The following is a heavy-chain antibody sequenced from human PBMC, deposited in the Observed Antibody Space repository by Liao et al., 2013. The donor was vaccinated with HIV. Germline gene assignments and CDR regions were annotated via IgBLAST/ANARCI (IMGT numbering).Heavy chain of an antibody. J-gene: IGHJ6*03. V-gene: IGHV4-4*07. CDR2: IYTSGST. CDR3: ARGTSIAARPNNYYYYMDV. Sequence: QVQLQESGPGLVKPSETLSLTCTVSGGSISSYYWTWIRQPAGKRLEWIGRIYTSGSTNYNPSLKSRVSMSVDTSKNQFSLKLSSVTAADTAVYYCARGTSIAARPNNYYYYMDVWAKGTDGHRLL. D-gene: IGHD6-6*01. CDR1: GGSISSYY.